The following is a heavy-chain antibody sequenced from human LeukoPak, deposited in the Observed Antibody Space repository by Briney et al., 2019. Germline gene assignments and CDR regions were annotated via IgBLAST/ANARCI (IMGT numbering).Heavy chain of an antibody. V-gene: IGHV1-8*03. D-gene: IGHD2-2*01. CDR1: GYTFTSYD. CDR2: MNPNSGNT. J-gene: IGHJ4*02. CDR3: ARDGTSARSGLDY. Sequence: ASVKVSCKASGYTFTSYDINWVRQATGQGLEWMGWMNPNSGNTGYAQKFQGRVTITRNTSISTAYMELSSLRSEDAAVYYCARDGTSARSGLDYWGQGTLVTVSS.